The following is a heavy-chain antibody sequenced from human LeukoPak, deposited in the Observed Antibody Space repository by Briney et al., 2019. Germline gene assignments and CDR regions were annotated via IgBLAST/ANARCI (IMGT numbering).Heavy chain of an antibody. D-gene: IGHD6-19*01. CDR3: ARDPMGYSNGWYGY. CDR2: ISSTGKTI. V-gene: IGHV3-11*01. J-gene: IGHJ4*02. Sequence: GGSLRLSCAASGFTFSDYYMSWIRQAPGKGLEWVSYISSTGKTIYYADPVKGRFIISRDNAKNSLYLQMNSLRAEDTAVYYCARDPMGYSNGWYGYWGRGTLVTVSS. CDR1: GFTFSDYY.